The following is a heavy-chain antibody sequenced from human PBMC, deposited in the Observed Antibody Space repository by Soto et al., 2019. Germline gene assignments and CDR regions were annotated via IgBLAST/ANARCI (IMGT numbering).Heavy chain of an antibody. D-gene: IGHD3-22*01. J-gene: IGHJ3*02. V-gene: IGHV1-69*06. CDR2: IIPIFGTA. CDR1: GGTFSSYS. CDR3: ARFSSHYYDSSGYYDAFDI. Sequence: SVNVSCKSSGGTFSSYSISWVRQAPGQGLEWMGGIIPIFGTANYAQKFQGRVTITADKSTSTAYMELSSLRSEDTAVYYCARFSSHYYDSSGYYDAFDIWGQGTMVTVSS.